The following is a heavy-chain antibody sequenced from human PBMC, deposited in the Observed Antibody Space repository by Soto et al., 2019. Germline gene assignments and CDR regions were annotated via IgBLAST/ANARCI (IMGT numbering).Heavy chain of an antibody. J-gene: IGHJ4*02. CDR2: ISYDGSNK. CDR3: ARESSLGLAYDFWSVSSFDY. Sequence: QVQLVESGGGVVQPGRSLRLSCAASGFTFSSYAMHWVRQAPGKGLEWVAVISYDGSNKYYADSVKGRFTISRDNSKNTLYLQMNSLRAEDTAVYYCARESSLGLAYDFWSVSSFDYWGQGTLVTVSS. V-gene: IGHV3-30-3*01. D-gene: IGHD3-3*01. CDR1: GFTFSSYA.